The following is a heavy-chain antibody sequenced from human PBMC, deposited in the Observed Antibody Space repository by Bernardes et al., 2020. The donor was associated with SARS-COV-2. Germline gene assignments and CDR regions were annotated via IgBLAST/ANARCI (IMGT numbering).Heavy chain of an antibody. CDR2: IYSSGTT. CDR3: ARGAAPGGMDV. J-gene: IGHJ6*02. D-gene: IGHD6-13*01. CDR1: GVSISSATYY. V-gene: IGHV4-31*11. Sequence: TLSLTCAVSGVSISSATYYWSWTRHHPGKGLEWIGYIYSSGTTFNNPSLRSRSTMSVDTSKNQFSLKLSSVTAADTAVYYCARGAAPGGMDVWGQGTTVTVSS.